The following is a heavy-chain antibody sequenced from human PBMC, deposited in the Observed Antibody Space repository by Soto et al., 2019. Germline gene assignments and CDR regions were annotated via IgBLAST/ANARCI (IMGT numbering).Heavy chain of an antibody. V-gene: IGHV1-69*12. CDR1: GGTFSSYA. CDR2: IIPIFGTA. CDR3: ARERKSGVVVAATPRGGMDV. J-gene: IGHJ6*02. Sequence: QVQLVQSGAEVKKPGSSVKVSCKASGGTFSSYAIIWVRQAPGQGLEWMGGIIPIFGTANYAQKFQGRVTITADESTSTAYMELSSLRSEDTAVYYCARERKSGVVVAATPRGGMDVWGQGTTVTVSS. D-gene: IGHD2-15*01.